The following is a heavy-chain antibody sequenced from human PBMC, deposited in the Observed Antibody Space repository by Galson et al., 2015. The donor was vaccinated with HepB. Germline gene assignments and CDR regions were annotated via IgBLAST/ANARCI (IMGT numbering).Heavy chain of an antibody. CDR2: TYYRSKWYN. CDR3: ARDSQWLVDDAFDI. D-gene: IGHD6-19*01. J-gene: IGHJ3*02. V-gene: IGHV6-1*01. Sequence: CAISGESVSSNSAAWNWIRQSPSRGLEWLGRTYYRSKWYNDYAVSVKSRITINPDTSKNQFSLQLNSVTPGDTAVYYCARDSQWLVDDAFDIWGQGTMVTVSS. CDR1: GESVSSNSAA.